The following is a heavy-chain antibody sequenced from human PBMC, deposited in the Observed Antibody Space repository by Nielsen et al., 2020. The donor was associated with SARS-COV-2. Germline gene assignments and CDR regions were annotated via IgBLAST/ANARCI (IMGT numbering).Heavy chain of an antibody. V-gene: IGHV1-69*02. Sequence: SVKVSCKASGYTFSSYSITWVRQAPGQGLEWMGRVIPSLGIANYAQKFQGRVTITADKSTSTAYMELSSLRSEDTAVYYCARLVIGSSFGGVSGFDSWGQGTLVTVSS. CDR2: VIPSLGIA. J-gene: IGHJ4*02. D-gene: IGHD3-16*01. CDR1: GYTFSSYS. CDR3: ARLVIGSSFGGVSGFDS.